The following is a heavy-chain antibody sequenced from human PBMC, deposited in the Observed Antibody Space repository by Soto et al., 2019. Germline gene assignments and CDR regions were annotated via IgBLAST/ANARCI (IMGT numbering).Heavy chain of an antibody. J-gene: IGHJ4*02. CDR1: KFTFSTYA. CDR2: ISGSGDNT. Sequence: EVQLLESGGGLVQRGGSLRLSCEASKFTFSTYAMTWVRQAPGKGLEWVSDISGSGDNTYYADYVKGRITITRDNSKSSPYYKKNSLRSGDTAVYYCWEEKVQCTGTRCPQYFEKWGRGTLVTVSS. V-gene: IGHV3-23*01. CDR3: WEEKVQCTGTRCPQYFEK. D-gene: IGHD1-1*01.